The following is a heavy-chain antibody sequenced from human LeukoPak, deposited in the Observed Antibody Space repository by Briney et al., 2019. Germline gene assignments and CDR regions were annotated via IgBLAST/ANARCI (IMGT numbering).Heavy chain of an antibody. D-gene: IGHD1-7*01. CDR1: GYTFTSYG. CDR2: ISAYNGNT. V-gene: IGHV1-18*01. Sequence: ASVKVSCKASGYTFTSYGISWVRQAPGQGLEWMGWISAYNGNTNYAQKLQGRVTMTTDTSMSTAYMELRSLRSDDTALYYCARDSVTGTKGGNDAFDIWGQGTMVTVSS. CDR3: ARDSVTGTKGGNDAFDI. J-gene: IGHJ3*02.